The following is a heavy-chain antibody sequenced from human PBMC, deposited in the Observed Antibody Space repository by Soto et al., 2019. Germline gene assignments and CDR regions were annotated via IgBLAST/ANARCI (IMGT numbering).Heavy chain of an antibody. D-gene: IGHD3-10*01. Sequence: GGSLRLSCAASGFTFSSYSMNWVRQAPGKGLEWVSFISSSSSSIYYADSVKGRFTISRDNAKNSLYLQMNSLRAEDTAVYYCARLGGTYYFDYWGQGALVTVSS. CDR2: ISSSSSSI. CDR3: ARLGGTYYFDY. V-gene: IGHV3-21*01. J-gene: IGHJ4*02. CDR1: GFTFSSYS.